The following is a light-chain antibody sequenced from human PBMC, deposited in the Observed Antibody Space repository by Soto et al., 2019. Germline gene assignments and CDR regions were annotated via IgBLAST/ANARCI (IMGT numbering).Light chain of an antibody. CDR1: QSINSW. J-gene: IGKJ1*01. CDR2: EAS. V-gene: IGKV1-5*03. CDR3: QQYHRYPIT. Sequence: DIQMTQFPSTLSASVGDRVTITCRASQSINSWLAWYLQKPGKAPRLLIHEASSLQSGVPSRFSGSGSETEFTLTISGLQPDEFATYYCQQYHRYPITFGQGTKVEVK.